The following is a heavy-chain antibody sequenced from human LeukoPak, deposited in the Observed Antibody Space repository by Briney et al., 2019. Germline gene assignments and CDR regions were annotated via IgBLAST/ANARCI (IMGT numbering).Heavy chain of an antibody. CDR2: ISSSSSYI. J-gene: IGHJ4*02. V-gene: IGHV3-21*01. Sequence: GGSLRLSCAASGFTFSSYSKNWVRQAPGKGLEWVSSISSSSSYIYYADSVKGRFTISRDNAKNSLYLQMNSLRAEDTAVYYCAKENYYESSGYVDYWGQGTLVTVSS. D-gene: IGHD3-22*01. CDR1: GFTFSSYS. CDR3: AKENYYESSGYVDY.